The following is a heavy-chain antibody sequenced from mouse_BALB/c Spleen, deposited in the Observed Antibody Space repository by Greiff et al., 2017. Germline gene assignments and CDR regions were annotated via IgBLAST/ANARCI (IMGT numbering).Heavy chain of an antibody. CDR1: GYSFTSYW. Sequence: QVQLQQSGPQLVRPGASVKISCKASGYSFTSYWMHWVKQRPGQGLEWIGMIDPSDSETRLNQKFKDKATLTVDKSSSTAYMQLSSPTSEDSAVYYCARGRWGNYGGYFDYWGQGTTLTVSS. J-gene: IGHJ2*01. CDR2: IDPSDSET. CDR3: ARGRWGNYGGYFDY. V-gene: IGHV1S126*01. D-gene: IGHD2-1*01.